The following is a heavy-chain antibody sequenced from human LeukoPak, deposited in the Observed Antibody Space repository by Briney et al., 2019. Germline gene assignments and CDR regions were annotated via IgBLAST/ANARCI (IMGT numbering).Heavy chain of an antibody. Sequence: SETLSLTCAVSGASISSADDTWSWIRQPPGKGLEWIGYIYPGANTYYNPSLRSRVTISVDRSRNLFSLSLHSVTAADTAVYFCGRGRVYGSKSPAFDRWGQGALVTVSS. CDR2: IYPGANT. CDR3: GRGRVYGSKSPAFDR. D-gene: IGHD5/OR15-5a*01. V-gene: IGHV4-30-2*01. J-gene: IGHJ4*02. CDR1: GASISSADDT.